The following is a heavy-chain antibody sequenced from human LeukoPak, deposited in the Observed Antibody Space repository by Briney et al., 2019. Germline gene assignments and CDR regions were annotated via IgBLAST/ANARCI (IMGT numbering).Heavy chain of an antibody. V-gene: IGHV4-59*01. CDR2: FHNSGTS. CDR1: GGSFSGYY. CDR3: TRGAGWLIDY. Sequence: QPSETLSLTCAVYGGSFSGYYWSWIRQPPGKGLEWIGYFHNSGTSTYNPSLKSRVTISADTSKNQFSLKLNSLTTADTAVYYCTRGAGWLIDYWGQGILVTVSS. J-gene: IGHJ4*02. D-gene: IGHD3-16*01.